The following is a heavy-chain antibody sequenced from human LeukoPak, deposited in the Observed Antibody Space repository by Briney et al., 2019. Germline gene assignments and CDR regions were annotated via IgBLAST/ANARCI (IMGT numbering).Heavy chain of an antibody. CDR2: IRSKAYGGTT. J-gene: IGHJ6*03. CDR3: TRGGGQWLVRDYYYMDV. Sequence: HPGGSLRLSCSASGFTFGDYAMSWFRQAPGKGLECVGFIRSKAYGGTTEYAASVKGRFTISRDDSKRIAYLQMNSLKTEDTAVYYCTRGGGQWLVRDYYYMDVWGKGTTVTVSS. CDR1: GFTFGDYA. V-gene: IGHV3-49*03. D-gene: IGHD6-19*01.